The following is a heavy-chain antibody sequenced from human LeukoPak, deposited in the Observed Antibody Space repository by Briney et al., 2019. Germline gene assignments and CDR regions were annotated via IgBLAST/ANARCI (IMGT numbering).Heavy chain of an antibody. V-gene: IGHV3-23*01. J-gene: IGHJ4*02. Sequence: GGSLRLSCAASGFTLSSYAMSWVRQAPGKGLEWVSAISGSGGSTYYADSVKGRFTISRDNSKNTLYLHINSPSAEDTAVYYCAKEGGYGELSSYFDYWGQGTPVTVSS. CDR1: GFTLSSYA. CDR2: ISGSGGST. D-gene: IGHD3-16*02. CDR3: AKEGGYGELSSYFDY.